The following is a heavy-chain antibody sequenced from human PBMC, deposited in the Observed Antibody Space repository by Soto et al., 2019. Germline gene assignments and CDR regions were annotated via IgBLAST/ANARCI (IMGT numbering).Heavy chain of an antibody. J-gene: IGHJ4*02. D-gene: IGHD1-1*01. V-gene: IGHV4-61*08. Sequence: SETLSLTGTVSGGYGGSSDYYWSWIRQPPGKGLEWLGYIYYSGSASYNPSLKSRITVSVDTSKNQFSLKLSSVTAADTAVYYCARERTGDPTFFDYWGQGTLVNVSS. CDR2: IYYSGSA. CDR1: GGYGGSSDYY. CDR3: ARERTGDPTFFDY.